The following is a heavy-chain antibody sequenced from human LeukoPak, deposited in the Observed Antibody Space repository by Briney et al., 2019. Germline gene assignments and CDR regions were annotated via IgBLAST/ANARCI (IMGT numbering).Heavy chain of an antibody. D-gene: IGHD6-19*01. Sequence: GGSLRLSCAASGFTFSSYGMHWVRQAPGKGLEWVAVISYDGSNKYYADSVKGRFTISRDNSKSTLYLQMNSLRAEDTAVYYCAKDSQQWLVRYYFDYWGQGTLVTVSS. CDR2: ISYDGSNK. J-gene: IGHJ4*02. V-gene: IGHV3-30*18. CDR3: AKDSQQWLVRYYFDY. CDR1: GFTFSSYG.